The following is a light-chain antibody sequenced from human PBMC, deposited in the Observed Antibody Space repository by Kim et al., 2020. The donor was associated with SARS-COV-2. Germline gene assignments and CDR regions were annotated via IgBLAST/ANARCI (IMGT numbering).Light chain of an antibody. CDR3: QQYGNSLSLT. CDR1: QSVRSDF. J-gene: IGKJ4*01. CDR2: DTS. V-gene: IGKV3-20*01. Sequence: IVLTQSPGTLSLSPGERATLSCRASQSVRSDFLAWYQQRPGQAPRLLIYDTSRRAAGVPDRFSGSGSATDFTLTISRLEPEDFAVYYCQQYGNSLSLTFGGGTKVDIK.